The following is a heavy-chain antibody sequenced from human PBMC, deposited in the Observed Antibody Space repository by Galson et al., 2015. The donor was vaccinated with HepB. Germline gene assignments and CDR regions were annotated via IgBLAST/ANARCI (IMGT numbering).Heavy chain of an antibody. D-gene: IGHD3-22*01. CDR2: IYAGGNS. CDR3: ASTGTYYSESSGSYSPKYFDY. J-gene: IGHJ4*02. Sequence: SLRLSCAASGFTVSSDYMSWVRQAPGKGLEWVSVIYAGGNSYYIDSVQGRFTISRDKPKNTLYLQMNSLRVEDTAVYYCASTGTYYSESSGSYSPKYFDYWGQGTLVTVSS. V-gene: IGHV3-66*01. CDR1: GFTVSSDY.